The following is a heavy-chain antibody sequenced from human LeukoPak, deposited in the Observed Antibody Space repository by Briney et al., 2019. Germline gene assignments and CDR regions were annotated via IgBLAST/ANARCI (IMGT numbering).Heavy chain of an antibody. V-gene: IGHV4-39*01. CDR2: IYESGSR. Sequence: PSETLSLTCTVSGGSISSGTYYWGWVRQPPGKGLEWIGSIYESGSRSQSPPIKSRVTISVDTSKNQFSLELDSVTAADTAVYYCARNASDSGTSYFDYWGQGTLVTVSS. D-gene: IGHD1-26*01. CDR1: GGSISSGTYY. CDR3: ARNASDSGTSYFDY. J-gene: IGHJ4*02.